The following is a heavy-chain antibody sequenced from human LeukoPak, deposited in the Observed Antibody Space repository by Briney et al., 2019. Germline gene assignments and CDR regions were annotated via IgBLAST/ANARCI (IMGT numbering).Heavy chain of an antibody. CDR1: GGTFSSYA. J-gene: IGHJ4*02. D-gene: IGHD3-10*01. CDR2: FDPEDGET. CDR3: ATVETMVRGVTPFDY. V-gene: IGHV1-24*01. Sequence: ASVKVSCKASGGTFSSYAISWVRQAPGQGLEWMGGFDPEDGETIYAQKFQGRVTMTEDTSTDTAYMELSSLRSEDTAVYYCATVETMVRGVTPFDYWGQGTLVTVSS.